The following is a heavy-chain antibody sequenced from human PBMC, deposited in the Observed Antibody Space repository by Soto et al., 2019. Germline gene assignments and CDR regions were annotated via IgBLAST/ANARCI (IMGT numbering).Heavy chain of an antibody. CDR1: GGSISSSNW. V-gene: IGHV4-4*02. J-gene: IGHJ6*02. Sequence: SETQSLTCAVSGGSISSSNWWSWVRQPPGKGLEWIGEIYHSGSTNYNPSLKSRVTISVDKSKNQFSLKLSSVTAADTAVYYCARVSGSYYYGMDVWGQGITVTVSS. D-gene: IGHD1-26*01. CDR3: ARVSGSYYYGMDV. CDR2: IYHSGST.